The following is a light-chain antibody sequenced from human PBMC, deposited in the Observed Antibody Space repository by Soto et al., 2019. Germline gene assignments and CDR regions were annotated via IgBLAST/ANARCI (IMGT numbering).Light chain of an antibody. CDR3: CSYAGSSTLL. CDR1: SSDVGSYNL. J-gene: IGLJ3*02. Sequence: QSALTQPPSVSGSPGQSITISCTGTSSDVGSYNLVSWYQQHPGKAPKLMIYEGSKRPSGVSNRFSGSKSGNTASLTISGLQAEDEADYYCCSYAGSSTLLFGGGTKVTVL. V-gene: IGLV2-23*01. CDR2: EGS.